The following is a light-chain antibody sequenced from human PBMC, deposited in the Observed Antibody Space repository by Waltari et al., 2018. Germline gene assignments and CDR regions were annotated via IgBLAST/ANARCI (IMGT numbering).Light chain of an antibody. CDR1: QSVSSN. Sequence: EILMTHSPAPLSVSPGERATISCRAGQSVSSNLAGYQQTPGQAPRLLIYGASPRATGIPARFSGSGSGTEFTLTISSMQSEDFAVYYCQQYNNWLPWTFGQGTKVEIK. CDR3: QQYNNWLPWT. J-gene: IGKJ1*01. V-gene: IGKV3-15*01. CDR2: GAS.